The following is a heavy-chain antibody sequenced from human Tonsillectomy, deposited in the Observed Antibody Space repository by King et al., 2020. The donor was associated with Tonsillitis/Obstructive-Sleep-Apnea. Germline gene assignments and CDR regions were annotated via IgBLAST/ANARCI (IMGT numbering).Heavy chain of an antibody. D-gene: IGHD6-19*01. J-gene: IGHJ4*02. CDR1: GGSITSSSYY. Sequence: QLQESGPGLVKPSETLSLTCTVSGGSITSSSYYWDWVRQPPGKGQEWIGGIYYTGCTYYNPSLKSRVTMSVDTSKNQFSLKLSSVTAADTAVYYCVRQGGSGWYYFDYWGQGTLVTVSS. CDR2: IYYTGCT. CDR3: VRQGGSGWYYFDY. V-gene: IGHV4-39*01.